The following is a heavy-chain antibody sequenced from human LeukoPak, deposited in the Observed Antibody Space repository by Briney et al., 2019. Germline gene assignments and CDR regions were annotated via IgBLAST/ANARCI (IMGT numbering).Heavy chain of an antibody. Sequence: GGSLRLSCAASGFTLSSYSMHWVRQAPGKGLEYVSAISSYGGSTYYANSVKDKFTISRDNSKNTVYLQMGSLRTEDMAVYYCARISRSHDYDYWGQRTLVTVSS. CDR1: GFTLSSYS. V-gene: IGHV3-64*01. J-gene: IGHJ4*02. D-gene: IGHD6-6*01. CDR2: ISSYGGST. CDR3: ARISRSHDYDY.